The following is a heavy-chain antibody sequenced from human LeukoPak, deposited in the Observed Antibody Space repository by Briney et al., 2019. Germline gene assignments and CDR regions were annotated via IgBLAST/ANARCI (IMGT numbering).Heavy chain of an antibody. CDR1: GGTLSSHA. Sequence: SVMVSCKASGGTLSSHAISWVRQAPGQGLEWMGGIIPIFGTTNYAQKFQGRVTINADESTNTAYMELISLRSEDTAVYYCASRYCATDSCRSSTYYYYGLDGWGQGTTVTASS. D-gene: IGHD2-8*01. J-gene: IGHJ6*02. V-gene: IGHV1-69*01. CDR2: IIPIFGTT. CDR3: ASRYCATDSCRSSTYYYYGLDG.